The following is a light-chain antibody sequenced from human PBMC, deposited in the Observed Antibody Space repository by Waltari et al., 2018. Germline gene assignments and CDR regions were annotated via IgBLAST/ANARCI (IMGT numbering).Light chain of an antibody. CDR1: SRHVGHFNY. J-gene: IGLJ1*01. CDR3: CSYAGSSLFV. V-gene: IGLV2-11*01. CDR2: DVT. Sequence: QSALTQPRSVSGSPGQSVPISCTGTSRHVGHFNYVSRYQHHPGKTPKVMIFDVTKRPSGVPDRFSGSKSGNTASLTISGLQAEDEADYFCCSYAGSSLFVFGTGTKVTVL.